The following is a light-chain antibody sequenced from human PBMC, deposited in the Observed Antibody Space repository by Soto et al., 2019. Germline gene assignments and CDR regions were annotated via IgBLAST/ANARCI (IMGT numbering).Light chain of an antibody. CDR1: ESIYSW. CDR3: QEYNTTSRT. CDR2: KTS. V-gene: IGKV1-5*03. Sequence: IQMTQSPSTLSASVGDTVTITCRASESIYSWLAWYKQIPGKAPQLLIYKTSTLQGGVPSRFSGSGSGAEYTLTIRSLQPDDFATYFCQEYNTTSRTFGQGTRV. J-gene: IGKJ1*01.